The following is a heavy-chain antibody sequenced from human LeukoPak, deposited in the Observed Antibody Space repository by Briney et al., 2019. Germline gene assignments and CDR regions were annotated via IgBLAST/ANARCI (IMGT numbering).Heavy chain of an antibody. Sequence: PGGSLRLSCAASGFTFSSYGMHWVRQAPGKGLEWVAVISYDGSNKYYADSVKGRFTTSRDNSKSTLYLQMNSLRAEDTAVYYCARVHGSGSYPDYWGQGTLVTVSS. CDR1: GFTFSSYG. J-gene: IGHJ4*02. CDR3: ARVHGSGSYPDY. V-gene: IGHV3-30*03. CDR2: ISYDGSNK. D-gene: IGHD3-10*01.